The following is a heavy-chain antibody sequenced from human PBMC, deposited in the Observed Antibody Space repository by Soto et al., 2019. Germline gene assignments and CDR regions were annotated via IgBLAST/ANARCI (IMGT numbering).Heavy chain of an antibody. V-gene: IGHV1-8*01. J-gene: IGHJ4*02. CDR2: MSPNSGNT. CDR1: GYTFTDYD. Sequence: ASVKVSCKASGYTFTDYDINWMRQAAGQGLEWMGWMSPNSGNTGYAQKFQGRVTMTRSTSIATAYMELSSLTSEDTAVYYCARHNGDRGGLYDFWGQGTLVTVSS. CDR3: ARHNGDRGGLYDF. D-gene: IGHD4-17*01.